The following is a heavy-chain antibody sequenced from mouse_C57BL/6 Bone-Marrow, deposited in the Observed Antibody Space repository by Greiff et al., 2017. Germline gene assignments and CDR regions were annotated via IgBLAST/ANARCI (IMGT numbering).Heavy chain of an antibody. CDR1: GFTFSSSG. CDR3: ASHYYGSSYDYFDY. Sequence: EVQLVESGGDLVKPGGSLKLSCAASGFTFSSSGMSWVRQTPDKRLEWVATISSGGSYTYYPDSVQGRFTISRDNAKNTLYLQMSSLKSEDTAMYYCASHYYGSSYDYFDYWGQGTTLTVAS. V-gene: IGHV5-6*01. J-gene: IGHJ2*01. CDR2: ISSGGSYT. D-gene: IGHD1-1*01.